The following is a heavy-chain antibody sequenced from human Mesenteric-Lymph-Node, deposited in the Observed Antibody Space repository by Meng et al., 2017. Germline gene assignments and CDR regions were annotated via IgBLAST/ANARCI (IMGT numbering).Heavy chain of an antibody. J-gene: IGHJ3*01. Sequence: GESLKISCAASGFTFSSYGMHWVRQAPGKGLEWVALIWYDGSNKYYADSVKGRFTISRDNSKNTLYLQMNSLRAEDTAVYYCAIDDQGSWGQGTRVTVSS. CDR2: IWYDGSNK. CDR3: AIDDQGS. V-gene: IGHV3-33*01. D-gene: IGHD2-2*01. CDR1: GFTFSSYG.